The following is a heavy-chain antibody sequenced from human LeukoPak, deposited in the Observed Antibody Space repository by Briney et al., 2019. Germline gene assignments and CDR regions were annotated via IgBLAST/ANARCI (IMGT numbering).Heavy chain of an antibody. CDR2: MNPNSGNT. V-gene: IGHV1-8*01. Sequence: ASVKVSCKASGYTFTSYDINWVRQATGQGLEWMGWMNPNSGNTGYAQKFQGRVTMTRNTSISTAYMELSSLRSEDTAVYYCATRGYSSSWYAGDAFDIWGQGTMVTVSS. CDR3: ATRGYSSSWYAGDAFDI. CDR1: GYTFTSYD. D-gene: IGHD6-13*01. J-gene: IGHJ3*02.